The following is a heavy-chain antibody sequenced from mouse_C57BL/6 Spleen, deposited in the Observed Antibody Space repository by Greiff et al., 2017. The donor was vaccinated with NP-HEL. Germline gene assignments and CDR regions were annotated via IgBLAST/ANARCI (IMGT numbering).Heavy chain of an antibody. CDR2: IYPRSGNT. D-gene: IGHD2-10*01. CDR1: GYTFTSYG. V-gene: IGHV1-81*01. CDR3: ARWTYFYAMDY. Sequence: QVQLKQSGAELARPGASVKLSCKASGYTFTSYGISWVKQRTGQGLEWIGEIYPRSGNTYYNEKFKGKATLTADKSSSTAYMELRSLTSEDSAVYFCARWTYFYAMDYWGQGTSVTVSS. J-gene: IGHJ4*01.